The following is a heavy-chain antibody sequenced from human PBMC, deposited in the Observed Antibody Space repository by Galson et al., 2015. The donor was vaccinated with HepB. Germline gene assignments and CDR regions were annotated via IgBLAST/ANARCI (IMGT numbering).Heavy chain of an antibody. CDR3: ARNPAYPGWFDP. D-gene: IGHD3-16*01. CDR1: GYTFTSYD. Sequence: SVKVSCKASGYTFTSYDINWVRQATGQGLEWVRWMNPKSGDTGYAQKFQGRVTMTRDTSISTAYMELSSLISEDTAVYYCARNPAYPGWFDPWGQGTQVTVSS. J-gene: IGHJ5*02. V-gene: IGHV1-8*01. CDR2: MNPKSGDT.